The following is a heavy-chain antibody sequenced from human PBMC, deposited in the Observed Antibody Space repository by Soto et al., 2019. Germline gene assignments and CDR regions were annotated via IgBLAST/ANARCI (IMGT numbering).Heavy chain of an antibody. CDR1: GGTFSSYA. V-gene: IGHV1-69*13. Sequence: SVKVSCKASGGTFSSYAISWVRQAPGQGLEWMGGIIPIFGTANYAQKFQGRVTITADESTSTAYMELSSLRSEDTAVYYCASSESLLTIFGVVTHTDPFHYYYGMDVWGKGTTVTDSS. D-gene: IGHD3-3*01. CDR2: IIPIFGTA. J-gene: IGHJ6*04. CDR3: ASSESLLTIFGVVTHTDPFHYYYGMDV.